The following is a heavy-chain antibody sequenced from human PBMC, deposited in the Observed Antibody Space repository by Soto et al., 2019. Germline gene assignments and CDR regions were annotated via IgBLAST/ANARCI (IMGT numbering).Heavy chain of an antibody. D-gene: IGHD2-2*01. Sequence: PGGSLRLTCAASGFTFSNAWMSWVRQAPGKGLEWVGRIKSKTDGRTTDYAAPVKGRFTISRDDSKNTLYLQMNSLKTEDTAVYYCTTILWVVPDSSYYFDYWGQGTLVTVSS. CDR3: TTILWVVPDSSYYFDY. J-gene: IGHJ4*02. CDR1: GFTFSNAW. CDR2: IKSKTDGRTT. V-gene: IGHV3-15*01.